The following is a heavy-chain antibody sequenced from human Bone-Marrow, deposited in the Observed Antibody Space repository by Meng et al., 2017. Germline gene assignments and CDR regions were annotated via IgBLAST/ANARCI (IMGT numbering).Heavy chain of an antibody. J-gene: IGHJ5*02. CDR2: IYHSGST. CDR3: ARVIYRPSGHNYFDP. Sequence: QVHPQGSGPGVVEPPGTLSLTWAVSGGSISSPNWWSWVRQPPGRGLEWIGEIYHSGSTTYNPSLLSRVTISVDKSKNQFSLKLSSVTAADTAIYYCARVIYRPSGHNYFDPWGQGTLVTVSS. V-gene: IGHV4-4*03. D-gene: IGHD1-26*01. CDR1: GGSISSPNW.